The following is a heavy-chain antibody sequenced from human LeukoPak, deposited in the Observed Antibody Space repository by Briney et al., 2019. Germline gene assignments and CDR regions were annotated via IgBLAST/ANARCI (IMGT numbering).Heavy chain of an antibody. CDR2: ISWNSGSI. CDR1: GFTFDDYA. V-gene: IGHV3-9*01. Sequence: GGSLRLSCAASGFTFDDYAMHWVRQAPGKGLEWVSGISWNSGSIGYADSVKGRFTISRDNAKNSLYLQMNSLRAEDTALYYCAKDDDYGHYAPGNHWGQGTLVTVSS. CDR3: AKDDDYGHYAPGNH. D-gene: IGHD4-17*01. J-gene: IGHJ4*02.